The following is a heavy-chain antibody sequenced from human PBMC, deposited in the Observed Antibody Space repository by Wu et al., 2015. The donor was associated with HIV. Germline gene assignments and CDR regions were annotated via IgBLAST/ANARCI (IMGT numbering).Heavy chain of an antibody. CDR3: ARAYGIAAAGTNYYYYYGMDV. D-gene: IGHD6-13*01. V-gene: IGHV1-69*13. CDR1: GGTFSSYA. Sequence: QVQLVQSGAEVKKPGSSVKVSCKASGGTFSSYAISWVRQAPGQGLEWMGRIIPIFGTANYAQKFQGRVTITADESTSTAYMELSSLRSEDTAVYYCARAYGIAAAGTNYYYYYGMDVWGQRGPRSTVSS. J-gene: IGHJ6*02. CDR2: IIPIFGTA.